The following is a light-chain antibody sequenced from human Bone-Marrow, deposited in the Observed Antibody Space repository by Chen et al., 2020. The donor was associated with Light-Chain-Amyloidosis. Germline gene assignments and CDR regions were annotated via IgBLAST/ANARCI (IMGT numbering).Light chain of an antibody. CDR2: WAS. CDR1: QRVLDTSNNNNF. J-gene: IGKJ4*01. Sequence: DIVMTQCPDSLSLSLGEWSSINCTSSQRVLDTSNNNNFLAWYQQKSGQPPKLLIYWASTRESGVPDRCSGSGSGTDFTRTISSLQAEDVAVYYCQQYHTTPLTFGGGTKVEIK. V-gene: IGKV4-1*01. CDR3: QQYHTTPLT.